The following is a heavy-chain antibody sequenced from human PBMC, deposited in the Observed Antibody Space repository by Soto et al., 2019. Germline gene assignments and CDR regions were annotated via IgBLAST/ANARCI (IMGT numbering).Heavy chain of an antibody. CDR1: GYTFTSYA. Sequence: QVQLVQSGAEMRKPGASVMVSCKASGYTFTSYAMNWVRQAPGQRLEWMGWINGGNGDTKYSQRFQDRVTITRDTSANTVYMELSSLTSEDTAIYYCATHEYNYGMDVWGQGTTVTVSS. V-gene: IGHV1-3*01. CDR2: INGGNGDT. J-gene: IGHJ6*02. D-gene: IGHD1-1*01. CDR3: ATHEYNYGMDV.